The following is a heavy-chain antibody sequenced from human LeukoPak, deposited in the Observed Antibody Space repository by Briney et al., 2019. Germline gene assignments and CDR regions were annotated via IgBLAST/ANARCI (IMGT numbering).Heavy chain of an antibody. CDR3: ASGLTTVVIPT. CDR1: GGSFSGYY. V-gene: IGHV4-34*09. CDR2: IYYSGST. D-gene: IGHD4-17*01. Sequence: SETLSLTCAVYGGSFSGYYWSWIRQPPGKGLEWIGYIYYSGSTYYNPSLKSRVTISVDTSKNQFSLKLSSVTAADTAVYYCASGLTTVVIPTWGQGTLVTVSS. J-gene: IGHJ5*02.